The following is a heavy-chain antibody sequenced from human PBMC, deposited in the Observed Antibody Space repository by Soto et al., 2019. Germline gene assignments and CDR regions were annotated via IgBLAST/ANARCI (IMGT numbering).Heavy chain of an antibody. CDR3: ARELNSSSWYYLRYYYYGMDV. CDR1: GFTFSSYS. Sequence: EVQLVESGGGLVKPGGSLRLSCAASGFTFSSYSMNWVRQAPGKGLEWVSSISSSSSYIYYADSVKGRFTISRDNAKNSLYLQMNSLRAEDTAVYYCARELNSSSWYYLRYYYYGMDVWGQGTTVTVSS. D-gene: IGHD6-13*01. CDR2: ISSSSSYI. J-gene: IGHJ6*02. V-gene: IGHV3-21*01.